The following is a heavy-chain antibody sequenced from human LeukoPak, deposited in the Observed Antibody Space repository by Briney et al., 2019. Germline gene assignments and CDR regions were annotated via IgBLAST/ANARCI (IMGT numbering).Heavy chain of an antibody. CDR1: GFTFSSYG. J-gene: IGHJ2*01. CDR3: ARGRKDWYVDL. Sequence: GRSLRLSCAASGFTFSSYGMHWVRQAPGKGLEWVAVIWYDGSNKYYADSVKGRFTISRDNSKNTLYLQMNSLRAEDTAVHYCARGRKDWYVDLWGRGTLVTVSS. CDR2: IWYDGSNK. D-gene: IGHD1-14*01. V-gene: IGHV3-33*01.